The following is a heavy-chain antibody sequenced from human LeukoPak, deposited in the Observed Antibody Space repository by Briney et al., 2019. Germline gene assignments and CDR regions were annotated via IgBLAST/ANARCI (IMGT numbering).Heavy chain of an antibody. V-gene: IGHV3-15*01. CDR2: IKSKTDGGTT. D-gene: IGHD3-3*01. CDR3: TRSPFYDFYFDY. Sequence: GGSLRLSCAASGFTFSNAWMSWVRQAPGKGLEWVGRIKSKTDGGTTDYAAPVKGRFTISRDDSKSIAYLQMNSLKTEDTAVYYCTRSPFYDFYFDYWGQGTLVTVSS. J-gene: IGHJ4*02. CDR1: GFTFSNAW.